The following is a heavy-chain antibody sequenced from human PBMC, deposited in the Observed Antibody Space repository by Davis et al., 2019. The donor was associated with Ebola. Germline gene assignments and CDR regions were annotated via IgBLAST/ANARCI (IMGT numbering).Heavy chain of an antibody. Sequence: SVKVSCKASGGTFSSYAISWVRQAPGQGLEWMGGIIPIFGTANYAQKFQGRVTITADESTSTAYMELSSLRSEDTAVYYCARGPADIVVVPAAHWFDPWGQGTLVTVSS. CDR1: GGTFSSYA. CDR3: ARGPADIVVVPAAHWFDP. V-gene: IGHV1-69*13. D-gene: IGHD2-2*01. J-gene: IGHJ5*02. CDR2: IIPIFGTA.